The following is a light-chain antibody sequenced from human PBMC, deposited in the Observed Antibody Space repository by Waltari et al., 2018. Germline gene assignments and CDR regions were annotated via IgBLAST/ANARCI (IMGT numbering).Light chain of an antibody. V-gene: IGLV3-19*01. CDR3: QSYDTSLSVV. CDR1: SLRSSY. J-gene: IGLJ3*02. Sequence: SSELTQDPAVSVALGQTVRFTCQGDSLRSSYASWYQLKPGQAPVLVIYGKDKRPSGIPDRISGYSSGTTSSLTITGAQAEDEADCYCQSYDTSLSVVFGGGTKLTVL. CDR2: GKD.